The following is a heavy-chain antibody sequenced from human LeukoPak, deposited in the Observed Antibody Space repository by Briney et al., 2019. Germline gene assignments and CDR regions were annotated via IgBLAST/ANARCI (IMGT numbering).Heavy chain of an antibody. Sequence: PGGSLRLSCVASGFTLSAYTMHWVRQAPGKGPEWVAVISNDGAHIGYRDPVRGRFTISRDISKNTLYLQMNSLRSEDTAVYFCVRDRVQRWSYVALFDHWGQGTLVTVSS. CDR1: GFTLSAYT. CDR3: VRDRVQRWSYVALFDH. D-gene: IGHD2-8*01. CDR2: ISNDGAHI. J-gene: IGHJ4*02. V-gene: IGHV3-30*04.